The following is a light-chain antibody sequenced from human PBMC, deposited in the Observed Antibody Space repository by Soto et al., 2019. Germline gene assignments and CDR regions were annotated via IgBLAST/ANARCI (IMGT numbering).Light chain of an antibody. CDR3: LQYDTYST. V-gene: IGKV1-5*03. J-gene: IGKJ4*01. Sequence: IQMTQSPSSLSASVGDRVTITCRASQNIRTWLAWYQQKPGKAPKLLIYEASNLASGVPSRFSGSGSRTEFTLTISSLQPDDFATYYCLQYDTYSTFGGG. CDR2: EAS. CDR1: QNIRTW.